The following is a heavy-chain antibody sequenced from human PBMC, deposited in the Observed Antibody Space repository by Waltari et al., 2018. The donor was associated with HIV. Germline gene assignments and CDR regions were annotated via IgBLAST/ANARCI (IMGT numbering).Heavy chain of an antibody. Sequence: EVQLVESGGGLVQPGGSLRLSCAASGLTFSRYWMSWVRQAPGKGLECVANIKQDGSEKSYVDSVKGRFTISRDNAKNSLYLQMNNLRAEDTAVYYCARLRGGYDFDYWGQGTLVTVSS. CDR2: IKQDGSEK. CDR3: ARLRGGYDFDY. J-gene: IGHJ4*02. V-gene: IGHV3-7*01. CDR1: GLTFSRYW. D-gene: IGHD5-12*01.